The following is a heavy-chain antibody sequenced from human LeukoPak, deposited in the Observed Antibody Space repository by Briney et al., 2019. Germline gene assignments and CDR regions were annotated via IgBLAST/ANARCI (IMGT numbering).Heavy chain of an antibody. CDR2: INHSGST. CDR3: ARAQRVLRFLEWLPLDY. V-gene: IGHV4-39*07. Sequence: PSETLSLTCTVSGGSISSGGYYWSWIRQPPGKGLEWIGEINHSGSTNYNPSLKSRVTISVDTSKNQFSLKLSSVTAADTAVYYCARAQRVLRFLEWLPLDYWGQGTLVTVSS. J-gene: IGHJ4*02. D-gene: IGHD3-3*01. CDR1: GGSISSGGYY.